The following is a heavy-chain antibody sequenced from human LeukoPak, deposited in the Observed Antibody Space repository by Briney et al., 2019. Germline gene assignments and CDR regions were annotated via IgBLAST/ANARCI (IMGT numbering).Heavy chain of an antibody. CDR3: ARSQYYYGSGSYYNGPDY. CDR1: GYTFTGYY. Sequence: GASVKVSCKASGYTFTGYYMRWVRQAPGQGLEWMGWINPNSGGTNYAQKFQGRVTMTRDTSISTAYMELSRLRSDDTAVYYCARSQYYYGSGSYYNGPDYWGPGTLVTVSS. D-gene: IGHD3-10*01. V-gene: IGHV1-2*02. CDR2: INPNSGGT. J-gene: IGHJ4*02.